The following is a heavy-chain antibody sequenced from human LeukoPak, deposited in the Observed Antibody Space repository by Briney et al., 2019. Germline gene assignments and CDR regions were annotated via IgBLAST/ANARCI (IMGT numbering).Heavy chain of an antibody. Sequence: ASVKVSCKASGYTFRSYGISWVRQAPGQGLEWMGWISAYNGNTNYAQKLQGRVTMTTDTSTSTAYMELRSLRSDDTAVYYCARDRYYDSSGYWTRGLNDYWGQGTLVTVSS. V-gene: IGHV1-18*01. CDR2: ISAYNGNT. D-gene: IGHD3-22*01. CDR1: GYTFRSYG. J-gene: IGHJ4*02. CDR3: ARDRYYDSSGYWTRGLNDY.